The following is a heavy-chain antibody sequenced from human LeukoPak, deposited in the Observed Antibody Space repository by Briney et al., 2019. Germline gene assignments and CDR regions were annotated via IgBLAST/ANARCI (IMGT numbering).Heavy chain of an antibody. CDR2: IYHSGST. D-gene: IGHD3-22*01. J-gene: IGHJ4*02. V-gene: IGHV4-38-2*01. CDR1: GYSISSGYY. Sequence: SETLSLTCAVSGYSISSGYYWGWIRQPPGKGLEWIGSIYHSGSTYYNPSLKSRVTISVVTSKNQFSLKLSSVTAADTAVYYCARTSYYYDSSGYSHFDYWGQGTLVTVSS. CDR3: ARTSYYYDSSGYSHFDY.